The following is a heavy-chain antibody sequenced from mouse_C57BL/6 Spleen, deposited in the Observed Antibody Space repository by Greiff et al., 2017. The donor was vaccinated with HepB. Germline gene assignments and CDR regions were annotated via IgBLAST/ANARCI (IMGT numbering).Heavy chain of an antibody. D-gene: IGHD1-1*01. CDR3: AFITTVVATEGYFDV. V-gene: IGHV14-3*01. CDR2: IDPANGNT. CDR1: GFNIKNTY. J-gene: IGHJ1*03. Sequence: VQLQQSVAELVRPGASVKLSCTASGFNIKNTYMHWVKQRPEQGLEWIGRIDPANGNTKYAPKFQGKATITADTSSNTAYLQLSSLTSEDTAIYYCAFITTVVATEGYFDVWGTGTTVTVSS.